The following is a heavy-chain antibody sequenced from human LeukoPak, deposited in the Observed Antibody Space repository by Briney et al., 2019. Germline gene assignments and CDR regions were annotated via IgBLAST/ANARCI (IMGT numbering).Heavy chain of an antibody. CDR2: ITWNSGSI. Sequence: GGSLRLSCEASGFTFSSYTMTWVRQAPGKGLEWVSGITWNSGSIGYADSVKGRFTISRDNAKNSLSLQMNGLRDEDTAFYYCAKGKPRKNDNTGFSSLDSWGQGTLVTVSS. J-gene: IGHJ4*02. D-gene: IGHD3-22*01. CDR1: GFTFSSYT. V-gene: IGHV3-9*01. CDR3: AKGKPRKNDNTGFSSLDS.